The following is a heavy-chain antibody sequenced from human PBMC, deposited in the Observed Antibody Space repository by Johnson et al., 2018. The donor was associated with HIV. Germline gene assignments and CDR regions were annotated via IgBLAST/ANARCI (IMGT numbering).Heavy chain of an antibody. CDR1: GFTFSDYY. V-gene: IGHV3-11*04. CDR3: ARDLLFNRSVQGLIIISGVFDM. CDR2: ISSSGSTI. D-gene: IGHD3-10*01. Sequence: QVQLVESGGGVVQPGRSLRLSCAASGFTFSDYYMSWIRQAPGKGLEWVSYISSSGSTIYYADSVKGRFTISRDNAKNSLYLQMNSLRAEDTAVYYCARDLLFNRSVQGLIIISGVFDMWGQGTVVSVSS. J-gene: IGHJ3*02.